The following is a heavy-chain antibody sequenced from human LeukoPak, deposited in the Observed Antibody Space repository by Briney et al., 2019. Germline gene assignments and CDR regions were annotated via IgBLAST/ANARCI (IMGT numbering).Heavy chain of an antibody. J-gene: IGHJ3*02. CDR2: ISAYNGNT. D-gene: IGHD3-10*01. CDR1: GYTFTSYG. V-gene: IGHV1-18*01. Sequence: GASVKVSCKASGYTFTSYGISWVRQAPGQGLEWMGWISAYNGNTNYAQKLQGRVTMTTDTSTSTAYMELRSLRSDDTAVYYCARDRTLLWFGELEERDAFDIWGQGTMVTVSS. CDR3: ARDRTLLWFGELEERDAFDI.